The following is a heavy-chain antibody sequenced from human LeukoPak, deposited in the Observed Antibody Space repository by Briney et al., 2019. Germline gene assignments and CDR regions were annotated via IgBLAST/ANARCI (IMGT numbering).Heavy chain of an antibody. V-gene: IGHV4-59*01. D-gene: IGHD6-13*01. CDR1: GASINSDY. J-gene: IGHJ4*02. Sequence: SETLSLTCSVYGASINSDYWSWIRQPPGKGLEWIGCIYYTGSTSYNPSLKSRVTISVDTSKNQFSLQLNSVTAADTAVYYCARTPPRYSSTWSLGYFDYWGQGTLVTVSS. CDR3: ARTPPRYSSTWSLGYFDY. CDR2: IYYTGST.